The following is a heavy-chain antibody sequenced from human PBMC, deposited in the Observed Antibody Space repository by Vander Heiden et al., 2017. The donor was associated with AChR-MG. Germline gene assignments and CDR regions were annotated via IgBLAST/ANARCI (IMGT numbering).Heavy chain of an antibody. D-gene: IGHD6-19*01. CDR3: AKDRDSSGWLNWFDP. V-gene: IGHV3-30*18. J-gene: IGHJ5*02. CDR1: GFPFSGYG. Sequence: QVQLVESGGGVVQSGRSRRPSCAASGFPFSGYGMHWVRQAPGKGLEWVAVISYGGSNKYYADAVKGRFTISRDNSKNTLYLQMNSLRAEDTAVYYCAKDRDSSGWLNWFDPWGQGTLVTVSS. CDR2: ISYGGSNK.